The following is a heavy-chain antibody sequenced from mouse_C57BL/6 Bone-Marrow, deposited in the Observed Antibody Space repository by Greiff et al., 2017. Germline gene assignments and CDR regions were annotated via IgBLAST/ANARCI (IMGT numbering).Heavy chain of an antibody. CDR3: ARRVIWLQYSIDY. J-gene: IGHJ2*01. CDR1: GYTFTSYT. D-gene: IGHD2-2*01. V-gene: IGHV1-4*01. Sequence: VQLMESGAELARPGASVKMSCKASGYTFTSYTMHWVKQRPGQGLEWIGDINPSSGYTKYNQKFKDKATLTADKSSSPSYMQLHSLTSEDSAVYYCARRVIWLQYSIDYWGQGTTLTVSS. CDR2: INPSSGYT.